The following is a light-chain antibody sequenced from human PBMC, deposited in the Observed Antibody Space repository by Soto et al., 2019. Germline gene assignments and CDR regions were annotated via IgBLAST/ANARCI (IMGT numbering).Light chain of an antibody. CDR2: GAS. Sequence: EIVLTQARCTMALSPGESATLSCRARQSVSSSYLAWYQQKPGQAPRLILYGASSRATGIPDRFSGSGSGTDFTPTISRLEPEDFAVYYCQQYGSSRTWTFGQGTQVDIK. V-gene: IGKV3-20*01. CDR1: QSVSSSY. J-gene: IGKJ1*01. CDR3: QQYGSSRTWT.